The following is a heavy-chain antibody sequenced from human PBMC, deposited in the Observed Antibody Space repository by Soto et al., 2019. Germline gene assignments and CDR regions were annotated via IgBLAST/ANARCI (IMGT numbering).Heavy chain of an antibody. CDR2: IYYTGST. Sequence: PSETLSLTCAASGYSIISGYYWGWIRQPPGKGLEWIGIIYYTGSTFYNPSLKSRVTVSVDTSKNQFSLILSSVSAADTAVYYCARDAIRGSAAMKTYWGLGTLVTVSS. CDR3: ARDAIRGSAAMKTY. V-gene: IGHV4-38-2*02. CDR1: GYSIISGYY. J-gene: IGHJ4*02.